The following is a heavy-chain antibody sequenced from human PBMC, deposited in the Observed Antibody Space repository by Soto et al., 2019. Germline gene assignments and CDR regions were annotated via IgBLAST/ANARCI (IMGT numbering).Heavy chain of an antibody. CDR1: GGSFSGYY. Sequence: KPSETLSLTCAVYGGSFSGYYWSWIRQPPGKGLEWIGEINHSGSTNYNPSHKSRVTISVDTSKNQFSLKLSSVTAADTAVFYCARTSYSNYLGYYYYGMDVWGQRTTVTVSS. CDR2: INHSGST. V-gene: IGHV4-34*01. CDR3: ARTSYSNYLGYYYYGMDV. D-gene: IGHD4-4*01. J-gene: IGHJ6*02.